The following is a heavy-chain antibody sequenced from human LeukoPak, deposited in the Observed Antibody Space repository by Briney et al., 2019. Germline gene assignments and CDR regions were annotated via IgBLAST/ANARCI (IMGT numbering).Heavy chain of an antibody. CDR2: ISGYNGNT. J-gene: IGHJ4*02. CDR3: ARRRSEEFDFDC. D-gene: IGHD6-19*01. CDR1: GYIFSTFG. Sequence: ASVKVSCKASGYIFSTFGISWVRQAPGQGLEWMGCISGYNGNTNYAQKLQGRVTMTTDTSTSTVYMELGSLRSDDTAVYYCARRRSEEFDFDCWGQGTLVTVSS. V-gene: IGHV1-18*01.